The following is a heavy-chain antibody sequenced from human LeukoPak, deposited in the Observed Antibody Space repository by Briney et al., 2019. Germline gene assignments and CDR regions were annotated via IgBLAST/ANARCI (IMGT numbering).Heavy chain of an antibody. V-gene: IGHV4-38-2*02. J-gene: IGHJ4*02. CDR2: IWHSGST. Sequence: PSETPSLTCAVSGYSSGYYWGWIRQPPGKGLEWIGSIWHSGSTYYNPSLKSRVTISLDTSKNQFSLKLTSVTAADTAVYYCARDGSISSWAIDYWGQGTLVTVSS. CDR1: GYSSGYY. CDR3: ARDGSISSWAIDY. D-gene: IGHD6-13*01.